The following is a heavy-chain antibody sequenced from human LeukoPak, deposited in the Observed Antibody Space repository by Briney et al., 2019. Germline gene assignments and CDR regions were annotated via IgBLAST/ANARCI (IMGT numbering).Heavy chain of an antibody. CDR1: GFAFSNFA. CDR2: ISHHGKDV. CDR3: AKVKVPGTEDLQS. D-gene: IGHD1-1*01. J-gene: IGHJ1*01. Sequence: GGSLRLSCAASGFAFSNFAMHWLRQAPGKGLAWVAVISHHGKDVFYTDSVKGGFTISRDNSKNTLYLQMTSLRADDTAVYYCAKVKVPGTEDLQSWGQGTLVAVSS. V-gene: IGHV3-30*04.